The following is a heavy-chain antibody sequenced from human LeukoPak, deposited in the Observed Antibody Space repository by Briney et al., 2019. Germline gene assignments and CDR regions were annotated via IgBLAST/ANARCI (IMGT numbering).Heavy chain of an antibody. CDR2: ISYDGSNK. J-gene: IGHJ4*02. V-gene: IGHV3-30*04. CDR3: ARSRRRELLGTYFDY. CDR1: GFTFSSYA. D-gene: IGHD1-26*01. Sequence: GGSLRLPCAASGFTFSSYAMHWVRQAPGKGLEWVAVISYDGSNKYYADSVKGRFTISRDNSKNTLYLQMNSLRAEDTAVYYCARSRRRELLGTYFDYWGQGTLVTVSS.